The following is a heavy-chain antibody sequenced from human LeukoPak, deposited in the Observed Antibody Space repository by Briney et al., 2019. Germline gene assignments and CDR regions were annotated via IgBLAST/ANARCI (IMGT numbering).Heavy chain of an antibody. J-gene: IGHJ4*02. D-gene: IGHD2-2*02. Sequence: SQTLSLTCTVSGGSISSGGYYWSWIRQHPGKGLEWIGYIYYSGSTYYNPSLKSRFTISVDTAKNQVSLKLSSVTAADTAVYYCARGGLVPAAIHSPTSYYFDYWGQGTLVTVSS. CDR2: IYYSGST. CDR1: GGSISSGGYY. CDR3: ARGGLVPAAIHSPTSYYFDY. V-gene: IGHV4-31*03.